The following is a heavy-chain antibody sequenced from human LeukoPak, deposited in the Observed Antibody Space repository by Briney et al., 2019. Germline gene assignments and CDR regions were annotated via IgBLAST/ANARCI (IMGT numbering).Heavy chain of an antibody. V-gene: IGHV4-34*01. CDR2: INHSGST. Sequence: SETLSLTCTVSGGSISSYYWSWIRQPPGKGLEWIGEINHSGSTNYNPSLKSRVTISVDTSKNQFSLKLSSVTAADTAVYYCARHWFGELSGEYDYWGQGTLVTVSS. CDR3: ARHWFGELSGEYDY. D-gene: IGHD3-10*01. J-gene: IGHJ4*02. CDR1: GGSISSYY.